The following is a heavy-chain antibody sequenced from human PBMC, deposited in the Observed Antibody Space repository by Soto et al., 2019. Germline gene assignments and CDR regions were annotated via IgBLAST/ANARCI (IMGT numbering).Heavy chain of an antibody. CDR3: AKPRVYCTNGVCPAAS. CDR2: VTGSGSTA. Sequence: GGSLRLSCAASGFAFPNYAMTWVRQAPGKGLEWVSAVTGSGSTAFYADSVKGRFTISRDNSNYTLYLQMDSLRAEDTALYFCAKPRVYCTNGVCPAASWGQGILVTVSS. V-gene: IGHV3-23*01. CDR1: GFAFPNYA. J-gene: IGHJ5*02. D-gene: IGHD2-8*01.